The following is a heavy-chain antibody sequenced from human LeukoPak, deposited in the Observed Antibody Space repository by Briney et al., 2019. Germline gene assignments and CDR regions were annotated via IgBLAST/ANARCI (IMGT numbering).Heavy chain of an antibody. D-gene: IGHD2-2*01. CDR3: AKTAWELGYCSSTSRYHFDY. J-gene: IGHJ4*02. CDR2: ISYDGSNK. CDR1: GFTFSTYG. Sequence: GGSLRLSCAASGFTFSTYGMHWVRQAPGKGLEGVAVISYDGSNKYYADSVKGRFTISRDNSKNTLYLQMNSLRAEDTAVYYCAKTAWELGYCSSTSRYHFDYWGQGTLVTVSS. V-gene: IGHV3-30*18.